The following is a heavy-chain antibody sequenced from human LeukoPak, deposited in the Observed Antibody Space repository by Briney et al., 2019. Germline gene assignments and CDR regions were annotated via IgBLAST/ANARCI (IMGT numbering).Heavy chain of an antibody. J-gene: IGHJ6*02. CDR1: GGSISSGDYY. CDR2: IYYSGTT. Sequence: SETLSLTCTVSGGSISSGDYYWSWIRQPPGKGLEWIGYIYYSGTTYYNPSLKSRVTISVDTSKNQFSLKLSSVTAADTAVYYCARDLGDYDYVWGSYRSHYGMDVWGQGTTVTVSS. D-gene: IGHD3-16*02. CDR3: ARDLGDYDYVWGSYRSHYGMDV. V-gene: IGHV4-30-4*01.